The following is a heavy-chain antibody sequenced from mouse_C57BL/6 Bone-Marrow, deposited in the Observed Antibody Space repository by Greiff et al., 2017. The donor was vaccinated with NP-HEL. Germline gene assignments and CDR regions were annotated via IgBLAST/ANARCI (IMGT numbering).Heavy chain of an antibody. CDR3: AIDGGVVARNYAIDY. Sequence: EVKLVESGGGLVKPGGSLKLSCAASGFTFSSYAMSWVRQTPETRLEWVATISDGGSYTYYPDNVKGRFTISRDNAKNNLHLKMSQLKSEDTAMYYCAIDGGVVARNYAIDYWGQGTSVTVSS. V-gene: IGHV5-4*01. D-gene: IGHD1-1*01. CDR2: ISDGGSYT. J-gene: IGHJ4*01. CDR1: GFTFSSYA.